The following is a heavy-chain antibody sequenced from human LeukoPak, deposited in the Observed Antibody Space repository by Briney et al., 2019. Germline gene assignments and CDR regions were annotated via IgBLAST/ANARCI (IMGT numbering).Heavy chain of an antibody. D-gene: IGHD3-22*01. V-gene: IGHV4-34*01. CDR1: GGSFSGYH. CDR3: ARGRHDITMIVVVMTSVSYYLDV. J-gene: IGHJ6*03. CDR2: INPSRST. Sequence: SETLSLTCAVYGGSFSGYHWTWIRQSPGKGLEWIGDINPSRSTYYNPSLKSRLTISVDTSKNQFSLKLRSVTAADTAVYYCARGRHDITMIVVVMTSVSYYLDVWGKGTTVT.